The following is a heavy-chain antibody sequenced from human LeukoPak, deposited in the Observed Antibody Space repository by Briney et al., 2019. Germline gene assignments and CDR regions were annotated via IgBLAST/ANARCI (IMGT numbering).Heavy chain of an antibody. Sequence: SGTLSLTCAVYGGSISSNNWWNWVRQTPGKGLEWIGESHHSGSTNYNPSLRSRVSISVDKSKNEFSLKLSSVTAADTAVYYCARSVAVTGNFDHWGQGTLVTVSS. V-gene: IGHV4-4*02. J-gene: IGHJ4*02. CDR2: SHHSGST. D-gene: IGHD6-19*01. CDR1: GGSISSNNW. CDR3: ARSVAVTGNFDH.